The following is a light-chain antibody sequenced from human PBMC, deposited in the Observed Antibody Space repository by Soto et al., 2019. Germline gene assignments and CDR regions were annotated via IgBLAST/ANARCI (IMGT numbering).Light chain of an antibody. Sequence: SYELTQTSSVSVAPGQTARISCGGNNIGGKSVHWYQQKPGQAPVVVVYDDSDRPSGIPERFSGSNSGNTATLTISRVEAGDEADYHCQVWDDTSDNHVFGNGTKVTV. V-gene: IGLV3-21*02. J-gene: IGLJ1*01. CDR2: DDS. CDR3: QVWDDTSDNHV. CDR1: NIGGKS.